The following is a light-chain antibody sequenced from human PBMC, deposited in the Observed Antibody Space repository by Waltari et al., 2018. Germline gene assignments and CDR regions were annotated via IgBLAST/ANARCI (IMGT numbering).Light chain of an antibody. V-gene: IGLV3-19*01. CDR3: NSRDSSGNHLGVV. CDR1: SLRSYY. CDR2: GKN. J-gene: IGLJ2*01. Sequence: SSELTQDPAVSVALGQTVRITCQGDSLRSYYASWYKQKPGQAPVLVIYGKNNRPSGIPDRFSGSSSGNTASLTITGAQAEDEADYYCNSRDSSGNHLGVVFGGGTKLTVL.